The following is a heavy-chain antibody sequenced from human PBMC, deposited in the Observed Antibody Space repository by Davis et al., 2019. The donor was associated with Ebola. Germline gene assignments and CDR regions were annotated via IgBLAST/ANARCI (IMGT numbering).Heavy chain of an antibody. J-gene: IGHJ4*02. D-gene: IGHD2-8*01. Sequence: SETLSLTCNVSGGSFSNYFWTWVRQSPGKGLEWIGEINHSGSANYNRPLKSRVTVSIDPSKNHFSLKLTSVTAADAAIYYCARAYAILGLYYLDHWGQGTLVTVSS. CDR3: ARAYAILGLYYLDH. CDR1: GGSFSNYF. CDR2: INHSGSA. V-gene: IGHV4-34*01.